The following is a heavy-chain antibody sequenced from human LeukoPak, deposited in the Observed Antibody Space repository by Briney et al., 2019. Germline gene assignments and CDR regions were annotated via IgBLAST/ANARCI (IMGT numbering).Heavy chain of an antibody. V-gene: IGHV3-13*04. CDR1: GFTFSSYD. CDR3: ANVIPRYSGSSVGGFDI. D-gene: IGHD1-26*01. Sequence: PGGSLRLSCAASGFTFSSYDMHWVRQATGKGLEWVSAIGFAGDTYYAGSVKGRFTISRENAKKSLYLQMNSLRAEDTAVYYCANVIPRYSGSSVGGFDIWGQGTMVIVYS. CDR2: IGFAGDT. J-gene: IGHJ3*02.